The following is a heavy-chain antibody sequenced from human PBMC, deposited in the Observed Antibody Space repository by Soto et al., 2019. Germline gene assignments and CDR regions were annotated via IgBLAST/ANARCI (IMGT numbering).Heavy chain of an antibody. V-gene: IGHV1-18*01. CDR3: ARTSVSNYNWFDP. Sequence: QGQLVQSGAEVKKPGASVKVSCKASGYTFTDYNISWVRQAPGQGLEWMAWISVDNGNTKYVESLQGRVTMTTDTSSSTAYLEVRSLRSDDTAVYYCARTSVSNYNWFDPWGQGTLVAVSS. J-gene: IGHJ5*02. D-gene: IGHD4-4*01. CDR1: GYTFTDYN. CDR2: ISVDNGNT.